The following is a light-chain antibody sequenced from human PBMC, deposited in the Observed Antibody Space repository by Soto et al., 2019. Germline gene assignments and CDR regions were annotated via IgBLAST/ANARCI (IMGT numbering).Light chain of an antibody. CDR1: QSVRNY. Sequence: EIVLTQSPATLSLSPGERATLSCRASQSVRNYLAWYQQKPGQAPRLLIYDTSNRATGIPARFSGSGSETDFTLTIIRLEPEDFAVYYCQQRSNWPLTFGGGTKVEIK. CDR2: DTS. V-gene: IGKV3-11*01. CDR3: QQRSNWPLT. J-gene: IGKJ4*01.